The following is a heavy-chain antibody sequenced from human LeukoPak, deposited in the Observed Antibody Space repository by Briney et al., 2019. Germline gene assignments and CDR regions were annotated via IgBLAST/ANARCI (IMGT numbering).Heavy chain of an antibody. CDR2: IKQDGSEK. Sequence: PGGSLRLSCAASGFTFSSYWMSWVRQAPGKGLEWVANIKQDGSEKYYVDSVKSRFTISRDNAKNSLYLQMNSLRAEDTAVYYCARDSLGGAAAGTGSRPSDPWGQGTLVTVSS. CDR1: GFTFSSYW. J-gene: IGHJ5*02. V-gene: IGHV3-7*01. D-gene: IGHD6-13*01. CDR3: ARDSLGGAAAGTGSRPSDP.